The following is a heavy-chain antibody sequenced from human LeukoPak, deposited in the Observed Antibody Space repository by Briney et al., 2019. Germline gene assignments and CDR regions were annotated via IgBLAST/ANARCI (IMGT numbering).Heavy chain of an antibody. Sequence: ASVKVSCKASGYTFTSNYIHWVRQAPGQGLEWMGMIYPRDGSTSYAQKFQGRVTVTRDTSTSTVHLELSGLRSEDTAVYYCARDQEGFDYWGQGTLVTVSS. CDR3: ARDQEGFDY. CDR1: GYTFTSNY. V-gene: IGHV1-46*01. CDR2: IYPRDGST. J-gene: IGHJ4*02.